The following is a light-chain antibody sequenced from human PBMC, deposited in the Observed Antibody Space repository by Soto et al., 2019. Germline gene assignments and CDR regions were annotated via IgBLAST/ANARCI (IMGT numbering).Light chain of an antibody. CDR3: ATWDDRLNGHV. CDR2: RNS. V-gene: IGLV1-47*01. J-gene: IGLJ1*01. CDR1: SSNIGTHY. Sequence: QSALTQPPSASGTPAQRFTVSCSGSSSNIGTHYVYGYQQLPGTAPPLLIYRNSQRPSGVPDRFSGSKSGTSASLAISGLRSEDEADYYCATWDDRLNGHVFGTGTKVTVL.